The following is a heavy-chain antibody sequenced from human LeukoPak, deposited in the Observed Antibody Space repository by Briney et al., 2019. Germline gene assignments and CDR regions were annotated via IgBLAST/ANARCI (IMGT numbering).Heavy chain of an antibody. CDR1: GGSISSSSYY. Sequence: SETLSLTCTVSGGSISSSSYYWAWIRQPPGKGLEWIGNIYYSGSTYYNPSLKSRVTISVDTSKNQFSLKLSSVTAADTAVYYCARHRRAAMFWFDPWGQGTLVTVSS. J-gene: IGHJ5*02. V-gene: IGHV4-39*01. D-gene: IGHD2-2*01. CDR2: IYYSGST. CDR3: ARHRRAAMFWFDP.